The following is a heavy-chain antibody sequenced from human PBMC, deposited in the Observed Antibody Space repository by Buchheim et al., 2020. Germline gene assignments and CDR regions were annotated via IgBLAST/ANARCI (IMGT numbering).Heavy chain of an antibody. CDR1: GFTFSSYW. D-gene: IGHD3-3*01. J-gene: IGHJ6*02. CDR3: ARVYDFWSGYYHYYSYGMEV. V-gene: IGHV3-7*01. Sequence: EVQLVESGGGLVQPGGSLRLSCAASGFTFSSYWMSWVRQAPGKGLEWVANIKQDGSEKYYVDSVKGRFTISRDNAKNSLYLQMNSLRAEDTAVYYCARVYDFWSGYYHYYSYGMEVWGQGTT. CDR2: IKQDGSEK.